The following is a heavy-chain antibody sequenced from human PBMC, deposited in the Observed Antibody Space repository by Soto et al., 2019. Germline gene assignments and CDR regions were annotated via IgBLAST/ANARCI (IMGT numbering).Heavy chain of an antibody. Sequence: ESGGGLVQPGGSLRLSCAASGFTFSSYSMNWVRQAPGKGLEWVSYISSSSSTIYYADSVKGRFTISRDNAKNSLYLQMNSLRAEDTAVYYCARDFGWFGELLSEPQPPTVYWGQGTLVTVSS. D-gene: IGHD3-10*01. CDR2: ISSSSSTI. CDR1: GFTFSSYS. V-gene: IGHV3-48*01. J-gene: IGHJ4*02. CDR3: ARDFGWFGELLSEPQPPTVY.